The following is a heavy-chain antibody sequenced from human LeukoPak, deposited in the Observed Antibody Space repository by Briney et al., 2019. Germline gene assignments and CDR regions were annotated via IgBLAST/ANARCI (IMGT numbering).Heavy chain of an antibody. Sequence: SVKVSCKASGYTFTSYDINWVRQATGQGLEWMGGIILVLATANYAQNFQGRVTITADKSTSTAYMELSSLRSEDTAVYYCARGNYGDTVGDYWGQGTLVTVSS. CDR2: IILVLATA. CDR1: GYTFTSYD. D-gene: IGHD4-17*01. V-gene: IGHV1-69*06. J-gene: IGHJ4*02. CDR3: ARGNYGDTVGDY.